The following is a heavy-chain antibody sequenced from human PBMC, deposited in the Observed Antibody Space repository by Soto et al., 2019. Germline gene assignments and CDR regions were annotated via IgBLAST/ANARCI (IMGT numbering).Heavy chain of an antibody. CDR1: GFSLSTLGMS. D-gene: IGHD1-26*01. J-gene: IGHJ4*02. CDR3: ARVSGSFQKGFDS. V-gene: IGHV2-70*01. CDR2: IDWEDEK. Sequence: LVNPTQTLTLTCSFSGFSLSTLGMSVSWIRQPPGKALEWLALIDWEDEKYFSTSLQTRLSIFKDSSKSHVLLTITNVGPLDSATYFCARVSGSFQKGFDSWGQGTLVTVSS.